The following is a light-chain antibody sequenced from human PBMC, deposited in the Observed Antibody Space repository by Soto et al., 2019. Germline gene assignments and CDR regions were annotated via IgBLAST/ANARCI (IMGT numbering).Light chain of an antibody. CDR3: SSYTSSSSLYG. V-gene: IGLV2-14*01. J-gene: IGLJ1*01. CDR1: SSDVGGYNY. CDR2: DVS. Sequence: QCVLTQPASVSGSPVQSIPISCTGTSSDVGGYNYVSWYQQHPGKAPKLMIYDVSNRPSGVSNRFSCSKSGNTASLTISGLQAEDEADYYCSSYTSSSSLYGFGTGTKVTVL.